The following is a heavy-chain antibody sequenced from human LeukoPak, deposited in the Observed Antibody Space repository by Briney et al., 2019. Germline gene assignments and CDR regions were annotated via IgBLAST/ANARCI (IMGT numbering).Heavy chain of an antibody. CDR3: ARGPMVRTNLFDY. Sequence: GGSLRLSCAASGFTFSSYAVHWVRQAPGKGLEWVAVISYDGSNKYYADSVKGRFTISRDNSKNTLYLQMNSLRAEDTAVYYCARGPMVRTNLFDYWGQGTLVTVSS. D-gene: IGHD3-10*01. CDR2: ISYDGSNK. CDR1: GFTFSSYA. J-gene: IGHJ4*02. V-gene: IGHV3-30*04.